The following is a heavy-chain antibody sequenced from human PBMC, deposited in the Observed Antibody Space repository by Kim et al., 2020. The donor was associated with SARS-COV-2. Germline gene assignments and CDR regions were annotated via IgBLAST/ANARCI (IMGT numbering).Heavy chain of an antibody. CDR3: ARANPREDYYYYGMDV. CDR2: INHSGST. V-gene: IGHV4-34*01. CDR1: GGSFSGYY. Sequence: SETLSLTCAVYGGSFSGYYWSWIRQPPGKGLEWIGEINHSGSTNYNPSLKSRVTISVDTSKNQFSLKLSSVTAADTAVYYCARANPREDYYYYGMDVWGQGTTVTVSS. D-gene: IGHD1-26*01. J-gene: IGHJ6*02.